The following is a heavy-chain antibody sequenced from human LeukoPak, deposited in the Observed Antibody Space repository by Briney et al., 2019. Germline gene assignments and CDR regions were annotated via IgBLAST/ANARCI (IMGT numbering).Heavy chain of an antibody. V-gene: IGHV1-69*13. Sequence: GASVKVSCKASGGTFSSYAISWVRQAPGQGLEWMGGIIPIFGTANYAQKFQGRVTITADESTSTAYMELSSLRSEDTAVYYCARDLFEGIAALPSSYYYYYYMDVWGKGTTVTVSS. CDR1: GGTFSSYA. CDR3: ARDLFEGIAALPSSYYYYYYMDV. J-gene: IGHJ6*03. CDR2: IIPIFGTA. D-gene: IGHD6-13*01.